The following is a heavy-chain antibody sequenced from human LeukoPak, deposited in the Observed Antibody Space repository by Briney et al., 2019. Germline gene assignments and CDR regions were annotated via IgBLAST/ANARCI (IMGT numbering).Heavy chain of an antibody. CDR3: ARWTIEPRYDAFDI. Sequence: KSGGSLRLSCAASGFTFRSYSMDWGRQAPGKGLEWVSSISATSTYINYADSVEGRFTISRDNAKNSLYLQMNSLRAEDTAIYYCARWTIEPRYDAFDIWGQGTMVTVSS. CDR2: ISATSTYI. CDR1: GFTFRSYS. V-gene: IGHV3-21*01. J-gene: IGHJ3*02. D-gene: IGHD6-6*01.